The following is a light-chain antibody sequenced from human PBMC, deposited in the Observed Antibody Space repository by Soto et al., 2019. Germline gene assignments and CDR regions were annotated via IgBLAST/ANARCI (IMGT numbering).Light chain of an antibody. V-gene: IGLV1-40*01. CDR2: NNN. CDR3: QSFDSSLSGSV. Sequence: QSVLTQPPSVSGAPGQRVTISCTGSSSNIGAGYDVHWYQLLPGTAPKLLMYNNNNRPSGVPDRFSGSRSGTSASLAITGLQAEDEADYYCQSFDSSLSGSVFGGGTKVTVL. J-gene: IGLJ2*01. CDR1: SSNIGAGYD.